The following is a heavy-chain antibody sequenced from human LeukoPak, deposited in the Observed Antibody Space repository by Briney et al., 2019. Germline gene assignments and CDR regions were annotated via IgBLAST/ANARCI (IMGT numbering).Heavy chain of an antibody. J-gene: IGHJ4*02. CDR3: ARDSGYGDPFDY. Sequence: SETLSLTCTVSGGSISSYYWSWIRQPPGKGLEWIGYIYYSGSTNYNPSLKSRVTISVDTSKNQFSLKLSSVTAADTAAYYCARDSGYGDPFDYWGQGTLVTVSS. D-gene: IGHD3-22*01. CDR2: IYYSGST. V-gene: IGHV4-59*01. CDR1: GGSISSYY.